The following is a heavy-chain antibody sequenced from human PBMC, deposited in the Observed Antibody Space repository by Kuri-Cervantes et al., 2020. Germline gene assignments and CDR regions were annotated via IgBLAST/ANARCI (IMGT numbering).Heavy chain of an antibody. J-gene: IGHJ4*02. CDR3: ARDHLGD. CDR2: ISYDGSNK. Sequence: LSLTCAASGFTFSSYAMHWVRQAPGRGLEWVAVISYDGSNKYYADSVKGRFTISRDNSKNTLYLQMNSLRAEDTAVYYCARDHLGDWGQGNQVHGAS. V-gene: IGHV3-30-3*01. CDR1: GFTFSSYA.